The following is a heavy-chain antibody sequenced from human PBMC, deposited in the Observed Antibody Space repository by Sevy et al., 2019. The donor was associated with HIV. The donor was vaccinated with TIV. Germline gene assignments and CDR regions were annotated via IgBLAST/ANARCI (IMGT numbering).Heavy chain of an antibody. Sequence: GGSLRLSCAASGFTFRDYYMSWIRQAPGKGLEWLSYMSSSGSTIYYADSVKGRFTISRDNAKKSLYLQMNSLRVEDTAVYYSARDLALELGENGMGVWGQGTTVTDSS. CDR1: GFTFRDYY. CDR3: ARDLALELGENGMGV. D-gene: IGHD1-7*01. V-gene: IGHV3-11*01. J-gene: IGHJ6*02. CDR2: MSSSGSTI.